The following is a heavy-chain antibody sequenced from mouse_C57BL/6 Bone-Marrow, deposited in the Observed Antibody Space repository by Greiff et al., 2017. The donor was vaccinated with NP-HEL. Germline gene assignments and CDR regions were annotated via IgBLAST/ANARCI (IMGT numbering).Heavy chain of an antibody. CDR1: GYTFTSYW. CDR3: APNYYGSSFAY. V-gene: IGHV1-64*01. D-gene: IGHD1-1*01. CDR2: IHPNSGST. J-gene: IGHJ3*01. Sequence: QVQLQQPGAELVKPGASVKLSCKASGYTFTSYWMHWVKQRPGQGLEWIGMIHPNSGSTNYNEKFKSKATLTVDKSSSTAYMQLSSLTSEDSAVYYCAPNYYGSSFAYWGQGTLVTVSA.